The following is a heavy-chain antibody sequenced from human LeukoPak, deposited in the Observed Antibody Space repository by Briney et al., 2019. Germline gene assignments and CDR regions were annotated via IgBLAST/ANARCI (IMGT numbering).Heavy chain of an antibody. CDR2: INPNSGGT. D-gene: IGHD3-10*01. CDR3: ARDLWFGELFGAFDI. CDR1: GYTFTGYY. J-gene: IGHJ3*02. V-gene: IGHV1-2*02. Sequence: ASVKVSCKASGYTFTGYYMHWVRQAPGQGLEWMGWINPNSGGTNYAQKFQGRVTMIRDTSISTAYMELSRLRSDDTAVYYCARDLWFGELFGAFDIWGQGTMVTVSS.